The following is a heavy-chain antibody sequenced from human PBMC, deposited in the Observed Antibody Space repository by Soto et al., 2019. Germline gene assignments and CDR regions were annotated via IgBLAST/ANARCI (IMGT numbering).Heavy chain of an antibody. V-gene: IGHV3-23*01. J-gene: IGHJ3*02. CDR3: AKDYYDSSGYSPDDFHI. CDR2: ISGSGGST. CDR1: GVTFSSYA. Sequence: PGGSLRLSCAASGVTFSSYAMSWVRQAPGNGLEGVSAISGSGGSTCYADSVKGRLTISRDNSKNTLYLQMNSLRAEDKAVYYCAKDYYDSSGYSPDDFHIWGQVKMVNVSS. D-gene: IGHD3-22*01.